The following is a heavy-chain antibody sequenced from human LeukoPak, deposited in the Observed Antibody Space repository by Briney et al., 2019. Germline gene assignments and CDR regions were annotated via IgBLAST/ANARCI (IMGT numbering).Heavy chain of an antibody. CDR3: ARDGLYDSSGYGSWFDP. CDR2: IYYSGSA. D-gene: IGHD3-22*01. J-gene: IGHJ5*02. V-gene: IGHV4-59*01. CDR1: GGSISSYY. Sequence: SETLSLTCTVSGGSISSYYWSWIRQPPGKGLEWIGYIYYSGSANYNPSLKSRVTISVDTSKNQFSLKLSSVTAADTAVYYCARDGLYDSSGYGSWFDPWGQGTLVTVSS.